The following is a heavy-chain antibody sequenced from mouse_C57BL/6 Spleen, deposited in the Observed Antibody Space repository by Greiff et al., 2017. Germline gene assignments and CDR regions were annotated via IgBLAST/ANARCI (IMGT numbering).Heavy chain of an antibody. Sequence: QVQLKQPGAELVKPGASVKLSCKASGYTFTSYWMQWVKQRPGQGLEWIGEIDPSDSYTNYNQKFKGKATLTVDTSSSTAYMQLSSLTSEDSAVYYCARWRRDYAMDYWGQGTSVTVSS. CDR2: IDPSDSYT. J-gene: IGHJ4*01. CDR1: GYTFTSYW. V-gene: IGHV1-50*01. CDR3: ARWRRDYAMDY.